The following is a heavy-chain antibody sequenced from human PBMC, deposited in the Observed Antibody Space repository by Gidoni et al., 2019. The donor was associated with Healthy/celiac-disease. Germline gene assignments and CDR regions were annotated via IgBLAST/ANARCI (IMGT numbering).Heavy chain of an antibody. CDR1: GGSISSGGYY. J-gene: IGHJ2*01. CDR2: IYYSGRT. Sequence: QVQLQESGPGLVKPSQTLSLTCPVSGGSISSGGYYWSWIRQHPGKGLEWIGYIYYSGRTYYNPSLKSRVTISVDTSKNQFSLKLSSVTAADTAVYYCARSMTTPWYFDLWGRGTLVTVSS. V-gene: IGHV4-31*03. D-gene: IGHD4-17*01. CDR3: ARSMTTPWYFDL.